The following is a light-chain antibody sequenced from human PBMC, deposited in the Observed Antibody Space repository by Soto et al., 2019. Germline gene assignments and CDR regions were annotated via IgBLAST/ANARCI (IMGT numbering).Light chain of an antibody. CDR3: AAWDDRLNGRGV. J-gene: IGLJ3*02. Sequence: QSVLTQPPSASGTPGQRVTISCSGSSSNIGSNTVNWYQQLPGTAPKLLIYSNNQRPSGVPDRFSGSRSGTSASLAISGLQSEDEGDYYCAAWDDRLNGRGVFGGGTKVTVL. CDR2: SNN. V-gene: IGLV1-44*01. CDR1: SSNIGSNT.